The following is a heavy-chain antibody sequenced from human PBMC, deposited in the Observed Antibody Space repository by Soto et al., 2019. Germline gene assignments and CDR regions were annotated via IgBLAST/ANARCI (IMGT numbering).Heavy chain of an antibody. CDR3: ARDGGLLTASWHYDL. D-gene: IGHD2-15*01. CDR2: INPRTGST. V-gene: IGHV1-46*01. Sequence: QVQLVQSGADVKKPGTSVKVSCKAAGYSFMNYCMYWVRQAPGQGLEWMGMINPRTGSTRYAQKFQDRVTLTRDTSTTTVYMELSTLISDDTAVYYCARDGGLLTASWHYDLWGPGTLVTVSS. CDR1: GYSFMNYC. J-gene: IGHJ2*01.